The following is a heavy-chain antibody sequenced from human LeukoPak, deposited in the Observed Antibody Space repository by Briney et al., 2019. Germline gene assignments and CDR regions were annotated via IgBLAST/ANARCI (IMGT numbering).Heavy chain of an antibody. D-gene: IGHD3-22*01. CDR3: ASSSGGFNWFDP. Sequence: PGGSLRLFCAASGFIFSTYWMHWFRQAPGKGLEWVSSISSSGTYVYYADSVKGRFTISRDNAKNTLYLQMNSLRVEDTAVYYCASSSGGFNWFDPWGQGTLVTVSS. CDR2: ISSSGTYV. CDR1: GFIFSTYW. V-gene: IGHV3-21*06. J-gene: IGHJ5*02.